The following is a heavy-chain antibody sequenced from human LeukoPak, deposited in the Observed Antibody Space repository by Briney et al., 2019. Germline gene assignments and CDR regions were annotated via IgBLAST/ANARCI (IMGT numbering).Heavy chain of an antibody. J-gene: IGHJ4*02. CDR2: IKSKTDGGTT. CDR1: GFTFSNAW. CDR3: ARDVYYYDSSGYSASTNDY. Sequence: GGSLRLSCAASGFTFSNAWMSWVRQAPGKGLEWVGRIKSKTDGGTTDYAAPVKGRFTISRDDSKNTLYLQMNSLRAEDTAVYYCARDVYYYDSSGYSASTNDYWGQGTLVTVSS. V-gene: IGHV3-15*01. D-gene: IGHD3-22*01.